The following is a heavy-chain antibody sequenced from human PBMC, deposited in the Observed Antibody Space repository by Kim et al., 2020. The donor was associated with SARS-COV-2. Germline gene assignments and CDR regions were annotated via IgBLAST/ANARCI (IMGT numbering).Heavy chain of an antibody. CDR1: GDSVSSNSTA. D-gene: IGHD3-10*01. CDR3: ARDRGNDKYYPVSNYDY. Sequence: SQTLSLTCAISGDSVSSNSTAWNWIRQSPSRGLEWLGRTFYRSKWYNDYAVSVKSRITINPDTSKNQFSLQLNSVTPEDKAVYYCARDRGNDKYYPVSNYDYWGQGTMVTVSS. J-gene: IGHJ4*02. V-gene: IGHV6-1*01. CDR2: TFYRSKWYN.